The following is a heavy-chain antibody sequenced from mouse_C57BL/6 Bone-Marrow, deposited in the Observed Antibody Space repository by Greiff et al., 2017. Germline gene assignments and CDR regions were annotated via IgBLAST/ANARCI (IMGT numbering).Heavy chain of an antibody. Sequence: EVKLVESGGDLVKPGGSLKLSCAASGFTFSSYGMSWVRQTPDKRLEWVATISSGGSYTYYPDSVKGRFTISRDNAKNTLYLQMSSLKSEDTAMYYCARSYYGSSYGYYAMDYWGQGTSVTVSS. J-gene: IGHJ4*01. CDR1: GFTFSSYG. V-gene: IGHV5-6*02. D-gene: IGHD1-1*01. CDR2: ISSGGSYT. CDR3: ARSYYGSSYGYYAMDY.